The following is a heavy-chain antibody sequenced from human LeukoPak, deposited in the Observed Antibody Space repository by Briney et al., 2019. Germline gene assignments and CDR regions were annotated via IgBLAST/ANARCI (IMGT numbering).Heavy chain of an antibody. J-gene: IGHJ4*02. CDR2: ITGSVGNT. CDR1: GFTFSSYG. V-gene: IGHV3-23*01. CDR3: AKPAKNDYADY. Sequence: GGSLRLSCAASGFTFSSYGMNSVRRAPGEGLEWGSAITGSVGNTYYADSVKGRFTISRDNSKNTRYLQMNSLRAEDTALYSCAKPAKNDYADYWGQGTLVTVSS.